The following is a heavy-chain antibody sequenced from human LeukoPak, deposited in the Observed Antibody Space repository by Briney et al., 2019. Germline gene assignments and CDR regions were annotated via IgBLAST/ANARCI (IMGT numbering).Heavy chain of an antibody. Sequence: GGSLRLSCAASGFTFSSYSMNWVRQAPGKGLEWVSSISSSSSYIYYADSVKGRFTISRDNAKNSLYLQMNSLRTEDTAVYYCARDQNPTYFYGSSPYDYWGQGTLVTVSS. D-gene: IGHD3-22*01. V-gene: IGHV3-21*01. CDR2: ISSSSSYI. CDR3: ARDQNPTYFYGSSPYDY. CDR1: GFTFSSYS. J-gene: IGHJ4*02.